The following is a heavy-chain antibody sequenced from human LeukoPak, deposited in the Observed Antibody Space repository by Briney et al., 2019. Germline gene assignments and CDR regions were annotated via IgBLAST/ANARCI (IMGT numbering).Heavy chain of an antibody. V-gene: IGHV3-30*04. CDR3: AKREFTFGGVIAIPYFDY. CDR2: ISYDGSNE. Sequence: GGSLRLSCAASGFTFSSYVMHWVRQAPGKGLEWVAIISYDGSNEYYADSVKGRFTISRDNSKNTLYLQMNSLRAADTAVYYCAKREFTFGGVIAIPYFDYWGQGTLVTVSS. CDR1: GFTFSSYV. D-gene: IGHD3-16*02. J-gene: IGHJ4*02.